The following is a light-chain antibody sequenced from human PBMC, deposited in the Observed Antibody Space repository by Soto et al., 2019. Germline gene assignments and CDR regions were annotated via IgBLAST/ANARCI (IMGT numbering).Light chain of an antibody. V-gene: IGKV3-11*01. J-gene: IGKJ4*01. Sequence: EIGFTQSPATLSLSPGDRATLSCRASQSVSRYLAWYQQKPGQAPWLLIHDTYTRATGFPDTFSGSGCGTAFKLTSSSLDPEDSAIYYCQARFSWPPTFGGGNPVEIK. CDR3: QARFSWPPT. CDR1: QSVSRY. CDR2: DTY.